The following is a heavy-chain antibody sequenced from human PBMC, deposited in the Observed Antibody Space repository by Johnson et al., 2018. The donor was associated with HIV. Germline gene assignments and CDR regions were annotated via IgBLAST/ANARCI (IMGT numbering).Heavy chain of an antibody. V-gene: IGHV3-20*04. J-gene: IGHJ3*02. CDR3: VRGEAGNGALDI. CDR1: GFTFDYYG. CDR2: INWNGGSI. Sequence: VQLVESGGGVVRPGGSLRLSCAASGFTFDYYGMSWVRQAPGKGLEWVSGINWNGGSIGYADYVKGRFTISRDNTKNSLYMQMNSLKVEDTAFYYCVRGEAGNGALDIWGQGTMDTVSS.